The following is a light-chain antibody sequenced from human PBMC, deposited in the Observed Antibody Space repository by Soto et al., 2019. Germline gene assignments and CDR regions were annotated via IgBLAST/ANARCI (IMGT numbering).Light chain of an antibody. CDR3: CSYAGSSTLVV. CDR2: EGS. J-gene: IGLJ2*01. CDR1: SSDVGNYNL. V-gene: IGLV2-23*01. Sequence: QSALTQPASVSGSPGQSITISCTGTSSDVGNYNLVSWYQQHPGKAPKLMIYEGSKRPSGVSNRFSGSKSGNTASLTISGLQAEDEADYYCCSYAGSSTLVVFGGGTQLTVL.